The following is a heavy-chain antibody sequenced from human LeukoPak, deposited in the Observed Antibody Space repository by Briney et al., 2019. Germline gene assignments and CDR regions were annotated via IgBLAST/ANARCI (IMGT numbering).Heavy chain of an antibody. CDR2: ISYDGSNK. J-gene: IGHJ4*02. V-gene: IGHV3-30-3*01. CDR3: ARVVLRYFDLADY. CDR1: GFTFSSYA. Sequence: GGPLRLSCAASGFTFSSYAMHWVRQAPGKGLEWVAVISYDGSNKYYADSVKGRFTISRDNSKNTLYLQMNSLRAEDTAVYYCARVVLRYFDLADYWGQGTLVTVSS. D-gene: IGHD3-9*01.